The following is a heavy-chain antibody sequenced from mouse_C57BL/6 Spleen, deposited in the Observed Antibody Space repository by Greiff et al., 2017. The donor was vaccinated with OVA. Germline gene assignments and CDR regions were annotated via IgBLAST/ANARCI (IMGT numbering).Heavy chain of an antibody. J-gene: IGHJ3*01. CDR1: GYTFTSYW. CDR3: ARPYDYDGTLFAY. V-gene: IGHV1-69*01. D-gene: IGHD2-4*01. Sequence: QVHVKQPGAELVMPGASVKLSCKASGYTFTSYWMHWVKQRPGQGLEWIGEIDPSDSYTNYNQKFKGKSTLTVDKSSSTAYMQLSSLTSEDSAVYYCARPYDYDGTLFAYWGQGTLVTVSA. CDR2: IDPSDSYT.